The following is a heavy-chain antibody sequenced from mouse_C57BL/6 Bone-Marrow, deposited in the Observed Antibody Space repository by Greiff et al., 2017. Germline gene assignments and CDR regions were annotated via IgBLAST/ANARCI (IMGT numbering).Heavy chain of an antibody. CDR1: GYSITSGYY. Sequence: EVKLQESGPGLVKPSQSLSLTCSVTGYSITSGYYWNWIRQFPGNKLEWMGYISYDGSNNYNPSLKNRISITRDTSKNQFFLKLNSVTTEDTATYYCASAYYSNWGFAYWGQGTLVTVSA. J-gene: IGHJ3*01. V-gene: IGHV3-6*01. D-gene: IGHD2-5*01. CDR2: ISYDGSN. CDR3: ASAYYSNWGFAY.